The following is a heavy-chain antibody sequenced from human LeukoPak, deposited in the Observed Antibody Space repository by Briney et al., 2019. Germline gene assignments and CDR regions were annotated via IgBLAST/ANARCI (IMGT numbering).Heavy chain of an antibody. Sequence: ASVKVSCKASGYTFTSYYMHWVRQAHGQGLEWMGIINPSGGSTSYAQKFQGRVTMTRDTSTSTVYMELSSLRSEDTAVYYCARSHSSSWQESGFDPWGQGTLVTVSS. V-gene: IGHV1-46*01. D-gene: IGHD6-13*01. CDR1: GYTFTSYY. J-gene: IGHJ5*02. CDR2: INPSGGST. CDR3: ARSHSSSWQESGFDP.